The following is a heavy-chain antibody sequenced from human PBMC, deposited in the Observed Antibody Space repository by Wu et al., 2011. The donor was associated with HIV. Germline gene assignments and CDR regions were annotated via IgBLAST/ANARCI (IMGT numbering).Heavy chain of an antibody. CDR3: ARVKPVVPAANYYYYYMDV. V-gene: IGHV1-8*02. J-gene: IGHJ6*03. D-gene: IGHD2-2*01. CDR2: MNPNSGNT. CDR1: GYTFTSYD. Sequence: QVQLVQSGAEVKKPGASVKVSCKASGYTFTSYDINWVRQATGQGLEWMGWMNPNSGNTGYAQKFQGRVTMTRNTSISTAYMELSSLRSEDTAVYYXARVKPVVPAANYYYYYMDVWGKGTTVTVSS.